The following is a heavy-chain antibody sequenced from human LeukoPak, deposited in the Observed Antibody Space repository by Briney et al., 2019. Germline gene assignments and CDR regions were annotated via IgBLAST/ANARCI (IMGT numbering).Heavy chain of an antibody. J-gene: IGHJ6*03. CDR3: ARSSDGNYYYNYYMDV. CDR2: ISSGSSYI. CDR1: GFTFSSYY. V-gene: IGHV3-21*01. Sequence: PGGSLRLSCTASGFTFSSYYVHWVRQAPGKGLEWVSSISSGSSYIYYADSVKGRFTISRDNAKNSLYLQMNSLGAEDTAVYYCARSSDGNYYYNYYMDVWGKGTTVTVSS.